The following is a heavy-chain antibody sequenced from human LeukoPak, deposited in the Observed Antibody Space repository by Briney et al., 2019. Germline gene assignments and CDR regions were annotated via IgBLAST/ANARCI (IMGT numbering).Heavy chain of an antibody. CDR3: AKARSWDFDY. V-gene: IGHV3-23*01. CDR2: ISGSGGTT. J-gene: IGHJ4*02. Sequence: GGSLRLSCAASGFTFSRYAMTWVRQAPGKGLEWVSAISGSGGTTYFADSVKGRFTSSRDNSKNTVHLQMDSLRAEDTAVYYCAKARSWDFDYWGQGTLVTVSS. CDR1: GFTFSRYA. D-gene: IGHD7-27*01.